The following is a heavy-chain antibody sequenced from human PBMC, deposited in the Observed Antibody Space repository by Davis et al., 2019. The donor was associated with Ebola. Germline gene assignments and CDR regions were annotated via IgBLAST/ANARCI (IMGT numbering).Heavy chain of an antibody. V-gene: IGHV4-39*01. CDR1: GGSISSTSYY. CDR2: IYYSGNI. J-gene: IGHJ6*02. D-gene: IGHD5-12*01. Sequence: SETLSLTCTVSGGSISSTSYYWGCIRPPPGKGLEWIGSIYYSGNIYYDPSLKSRVTISVDTSKNQFSLKLSSVTAADTAVYYCARGKYSGYDQNYYYNYGMDVWGQGTTVTVSS. CDR3: ARGKYSGYDQNYYYNYGMDV.